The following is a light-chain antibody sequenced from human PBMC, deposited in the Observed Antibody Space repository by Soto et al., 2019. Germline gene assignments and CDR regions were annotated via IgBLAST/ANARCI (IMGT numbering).Light chain of an antibody. CDR3: QHTLKWPPT. Sequence: EIVLTQSPATLSSSPGETATLSCRASQYVGTRLAWYQHKPGQAPRLLIYYTSNRATGIPARFSGSGSGTDFTLTISSLEPEDFAVYYCQHTLKWPPTFGQGTKVDIK. J-gene: IGKJ1*01. CDR2: YTS. CDR1: QYVGTR. V-gene: IGKV3-11*01.